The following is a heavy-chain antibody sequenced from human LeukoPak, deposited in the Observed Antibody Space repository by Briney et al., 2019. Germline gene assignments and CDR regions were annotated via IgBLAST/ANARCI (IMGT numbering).Heavy chain of an antibody. Sequence: GGSLRLSCAASGFTPSNAWMNWVRQAPGRGLEWVGRIKSRSDGGTTDYVAPVKGRFPISRDDSKHTLYLQGNSLKTEDTAVYYCTTGNWGSCSYWGQGTLVTVSS. CDR1: GFTPSNAW. J-gene: IGHJ4*02. V-gene: IGHV3-15*01. CDR2: IKSRSDGGTT. CDR3: TTGNWGSCSY. D-gene: IGHD7-27*01.